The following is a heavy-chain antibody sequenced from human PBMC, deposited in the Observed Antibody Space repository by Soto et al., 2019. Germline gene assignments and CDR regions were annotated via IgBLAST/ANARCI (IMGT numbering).Heavy chain of an antibody. CDR3: ARAGRVATIRAPFDY. J-gene: IGHJ4*02. V-gene: IGHV3-21*01. Sequence: GGSLRLSCAASGFTFSSYSMNWVRQAPGKGLEWVSSISSSSSYIYYADSVKGRFTISRDNAKNSLYLQMNSLRAEDTAVYYCARAGRVATIRAPFDYWGQGTLVTVSS. D-gene: IGHD5-12*01. CDR1: GFTFSSYS. CDR2: ISSSSSYI.